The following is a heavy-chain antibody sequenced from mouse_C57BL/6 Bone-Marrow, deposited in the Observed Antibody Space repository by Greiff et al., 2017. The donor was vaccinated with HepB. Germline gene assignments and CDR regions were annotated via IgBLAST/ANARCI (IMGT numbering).Heavy chain of an antibody. J-gene: IGHJ4*01. D-gene: IGHD2-4*01. CDR1: GFTFSDYY. V-gene: IGHV5-12*01. CDR3: ARIDYDGYAMDY. CDR2: ISNGGGST. Sequence: EVMLVESGGGLVQPGGSLKLSCAASGFTFSDYYMYWVRQTPEKRLEWVAYISNGGGSTYYPDTVKGRFTISRDNAKNTLYLQMSRLKSEDTAMYYCARIDYDGYAMDYWGQGTSVTVSS.